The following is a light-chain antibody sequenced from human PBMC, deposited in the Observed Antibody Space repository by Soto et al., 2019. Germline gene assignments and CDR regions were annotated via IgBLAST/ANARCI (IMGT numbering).Light chain of an antibody. CDR1: SSDVGGYSY. J-gene: IGLJ1*01. Sequence: QSALTQPLSVSESPGQSVTISCTGTSSDVGGYSYVSWYQQLPGKAPKLMIYDVTKRPSGVPDRFSGSKSGNTASLTISGLQAEDEGDYYCCSYAGSNTYYVFGTGTKVTVL. CDR3: CSYAGSNTYYV. V-gene: IGLV2-11*01. CDR2: DVT.